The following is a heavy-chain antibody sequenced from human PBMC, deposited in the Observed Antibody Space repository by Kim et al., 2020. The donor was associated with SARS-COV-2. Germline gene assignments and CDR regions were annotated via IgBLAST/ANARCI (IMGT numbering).Heavy chain of an antibody. J-gene: IGHJ6*02. Sequence: SETLSLTCSVSGASISSRGYYWGWIRQPPGKGLEWIASIYYSGTTYYNPSLKSRVTISVSTSKNQFSLKLSSVTAADTAVYYCARRCDYGSHDWGQGTMVTVSS. CDR1: GASISSRGYY. D-gene: IGHD2-21*01. CDR2: IYYSGTT. CDR3: ARRCDYGSHD. V-gene: IGHV4-39*01.